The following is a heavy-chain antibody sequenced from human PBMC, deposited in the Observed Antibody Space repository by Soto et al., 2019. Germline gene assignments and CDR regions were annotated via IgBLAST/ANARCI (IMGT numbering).Heavy chain of an antibody. D-gene: IGHD4-17*01. Sequence: ASVKVSCKASGGTFSSYTISWVRQAPGQGLEWMGRIIPILGIANYAQKFQGRVTITADKSTSTAYMELSSLRSEDTAVYYCARLAVTTSPGDAFDSWGQGTMVTVSS. CDR3: ARLAVTTSPGDAFDS. J-gene: IGHJ3*02. CDR1: GGTFSSYT. CDR2: IIPILGIA. V-gene: IGHV1-69*02.